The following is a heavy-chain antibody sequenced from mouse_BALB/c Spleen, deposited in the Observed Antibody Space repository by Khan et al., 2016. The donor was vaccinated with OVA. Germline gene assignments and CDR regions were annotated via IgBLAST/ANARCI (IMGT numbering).Heavy chain of an antibody. D-gene: IGHD1-3*01. J-gene: IGHJ3*01. CDR2: ISYRGNA. CDR1: GDSITSGY. Sequence: EVELVESGPSLVKPSQTLSLTCSVTGDSITSGYWNWIRKFPGKKLEYMGYISYRGNAYYNPSLKSRISILRDTSTTQYSLQLNSVTTEDAATYYSTCELRGFAYWGQGTLVTVSA. V-gene: IGHV3-8*02. CDR3: TCELRGFAY.